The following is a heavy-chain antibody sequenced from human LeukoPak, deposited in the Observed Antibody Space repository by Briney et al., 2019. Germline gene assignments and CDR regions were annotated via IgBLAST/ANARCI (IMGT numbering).Heavy chain of an antibody. Sequence: PSGTLSLTCAVSGGSISSSNWWSWVRQPPGKGLEWIGEIYHSGSTNYNPSLKSRVTISVDKSKNHFSLKLSPVPAADTAVFYCARHVRDYDLWSGYYLDYWGQGSLVTV. CDR2: IYHSGST. V-gene: IGHV4-4*02. CDR1: GGSISSSNW. D-gene: IGHD3-3*01. J-gene: IGHJ4*02. CDR3: ARHVRDYDLWSGYYLDY.